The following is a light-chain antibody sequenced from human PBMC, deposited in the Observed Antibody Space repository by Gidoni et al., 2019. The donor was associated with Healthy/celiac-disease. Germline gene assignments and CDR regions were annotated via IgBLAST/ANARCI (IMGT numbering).Light chain of an antibody. CDR1: QSISSW. V-gene: IGKV1-5*03. CDR2: KAS. Sequence: DIQMTQSTSTLSASVGDRVTITCRASQSISSWLAWYQQKPGKAPKLLIYKASSLESGVPSRFSGSGSGTEFTLTISSLQPDDFATYYCQQYNSYSRLTFGQGTKVEIK. CDR3: QQYNSYSRLT. J-gene: IGKJ1*01.